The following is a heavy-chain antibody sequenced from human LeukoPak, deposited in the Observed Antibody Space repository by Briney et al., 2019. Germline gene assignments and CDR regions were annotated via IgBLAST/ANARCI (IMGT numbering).Heavy chain of an antibody. CDR2: IYTSGST. CDR1: GGSISSGSYY. Sequence: PSETLSLTCTVSGGSISSGSYYWSWIRQPAGKGLEWIGRIYTSGSTNYNPSLKSRVTISVDTSKNQFSLKLSSVTAADTAVYYXXXXXXVRGTYYYYYYMDVWGKGTTVTISS. CDR3: XXXXXVRGTYYYYYYMDV. J-gene: IGHJ6*03. D-gene: IGHD3-10*01. V-gene: IGHV4-61*02.